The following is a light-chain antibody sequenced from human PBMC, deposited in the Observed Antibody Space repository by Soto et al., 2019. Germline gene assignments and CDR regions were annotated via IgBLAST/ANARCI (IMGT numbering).Light chain of an antibody. CDR2: WAS. V-gene: IGKV4-1*01. CDR3: QQYYNTPPT. J-gene: IGKJ3*01. Sequence: DIVMTQSPDSLAVSLGERATINCKSSQSVLYSSNNKNYLAWYQQKPGQPPKLLIYWASTRESGVPDRFSGSGSGTDFTLTISSLQAEDVAVNYCQQYYNTPPTLGPGTKVDIK. CDR1: QSVLYSSNNKNY.